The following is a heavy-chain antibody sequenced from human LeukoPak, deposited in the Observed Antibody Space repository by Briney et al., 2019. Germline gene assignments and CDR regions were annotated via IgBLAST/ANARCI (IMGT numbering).Heavy chain of an antibody. CDR1: GDNFNRHW. D-gene: IGHD3-22*01. V-gene: IGHV5-51*01. CDR3: ARVYYDSSGQFYNWFDP. Sequence: GESLKISCKGSGDNFNRHWIGWVRQMPGKGLEWMGIIYPGDSDTRYSPSFQGQVTISADKSISTAYLQWSSLKASDTAMYYCARVYYDSSGQFYNWFDPWGQGTLVTVSS. CDR2: IYPGDSDT. J-gene: IGHJ5*02.